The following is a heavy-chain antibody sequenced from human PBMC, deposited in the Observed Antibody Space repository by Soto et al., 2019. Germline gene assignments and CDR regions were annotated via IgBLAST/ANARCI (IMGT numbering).Heavy chain of an antibody. Sequence: VQLLQSGGEVRKPGASVKASCKTSGYTFTNYAINWVRQAPGQGLQWMGWISAYSGDTKYAQRFQDRLTVTTDPSTTTASMELRSLRSDDTAVYYCARDGRAFSIFGETMDVWGQGTTVTVSS. J-gene: IGHJ6*02. V-gene: IGHV1-18*01. D-gene: IGHD3-3*01. CDR2: ISAYSGDT. CDR3: ARDGRAFSIFGETMDV. CDR1: GYTFTNYA.